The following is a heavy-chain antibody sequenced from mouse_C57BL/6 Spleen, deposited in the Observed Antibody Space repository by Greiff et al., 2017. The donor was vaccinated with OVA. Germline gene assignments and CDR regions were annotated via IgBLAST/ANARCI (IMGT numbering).Heavy chain of an antibody. CDR3: ARGDGHYYFDY. CDR1: GYTFTSSG. V-gene: IGHV1-81*01. CDR2: IYPRSGNT. J-gene: IGHJ2*01. Sequence: VQLQQSGAELARPGASVKLSCKASGYTFTSSGISWVKQRTGQGLEWIGEIYPRSGNTYYNEKFKGKATLTADKSSSTAYMELRSLTSEDSAVYFCARGDGHYYFDYWGQGTTLTVSS. D-gene: IGHD2-3*01.